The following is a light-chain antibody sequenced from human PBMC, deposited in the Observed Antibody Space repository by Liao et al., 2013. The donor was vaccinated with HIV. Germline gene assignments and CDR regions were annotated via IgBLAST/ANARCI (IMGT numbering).Light chain of an antibody. CDR1: KLGDKY. V-gene: IGLV3-1*01. Sequence: SYELTQPTSVSVSPGQTASITCSGDKLGDKYICWYQQKPGQSPVLVIHQDTKRPSGIPERFSDSNSANMATLAISRVDAGDEGDYYCQVWDSSSDHVVFGGGTKLTVL. CDR3: QVWDSSSDHVV. J-gene: IGLJ2*01. CDR2: QDT.